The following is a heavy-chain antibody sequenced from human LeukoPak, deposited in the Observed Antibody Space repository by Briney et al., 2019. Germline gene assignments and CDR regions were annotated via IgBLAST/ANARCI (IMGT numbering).Heavy chain of an antibody. D-gene: IGHD1-26*01. Sequence: SETLSLTCTVSGGSISSHYWSWIRRPPGKGLEWIGYIDDSGSTNYNTFLKSRVTISVDTSKRQFSLRLSSVTAADTAVYYCARDLVASGSYYHYMDVWGKGTTVTVSS. CDR2: IDDSGST. CDR1: GGSISSHY. V-gene: IGHV4-59*11. CDR3: ARDLVASGSYYHYMDV. J-gene: IGHJ6*03.